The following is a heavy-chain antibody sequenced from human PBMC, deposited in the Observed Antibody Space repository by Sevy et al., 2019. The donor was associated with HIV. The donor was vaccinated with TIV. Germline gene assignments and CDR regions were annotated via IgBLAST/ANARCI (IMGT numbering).Heavy chain of an antibody. Sequence: WGSLRLSCAASGFTFSSYAMHWVRQAPGKGLEWVAVISYDGSNKYNTDSVKGRFTISRDDSKNTLYLQMNSLRAEDTAMYYCGKDRIRGLWFGELSGGLDYWGQGTLVTVSS. V-gene: IGHV3-30-3*01. D-gene: IGHD3-10*01. CDR2: ISYDGSNK. J-gene: IGHJ4*02. CDR3: GKDRIRGLWFGELSGGLDY. CDR1: GFTFSSYA.